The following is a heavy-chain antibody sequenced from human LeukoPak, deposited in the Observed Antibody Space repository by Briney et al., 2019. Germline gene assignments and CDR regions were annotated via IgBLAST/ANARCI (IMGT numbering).Heavy chain of an antibody. Sequence: GGSLRLSCAASGFTFSSYAMSWVRQAPGKGLEWVSGINWNGGSTGYADSVKGRFTISRDNAKNSLYQQMNSLRAEDTALYYCARGGITIFGNYYYMDVWGKGTTVTVSS. V-gene: IGHV3-20*04. CDR3: ARGGITIFGNYYYMDV. D-gene: IGHD3-3*01. CDR1: GFTFSSYA. CDR2: INWNGGST. J-gene: IGHJ6*03.